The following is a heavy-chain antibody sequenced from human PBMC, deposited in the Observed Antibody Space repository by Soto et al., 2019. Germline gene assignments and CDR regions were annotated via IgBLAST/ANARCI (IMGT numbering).Heavy chain of an antibody. Sequence: SVKVSCKASGGTLSSFINYPINWVRQAPGQGLEWMGGIVPNVGTVNYAQKYQGRVTITADKSTGTAYMELSSLRSEDTALYYCARRDTSGFLRYFDNWGQGTLVTVSS. J-gene: IGHJ4*02. CDR3: ARRDTSGFLRYFDN. V-gene: IGHV1-69*06. CDR1: GGTLSSFINYP. D-gene: IGHD3-3*01. CDR2: IVPNVGTV.